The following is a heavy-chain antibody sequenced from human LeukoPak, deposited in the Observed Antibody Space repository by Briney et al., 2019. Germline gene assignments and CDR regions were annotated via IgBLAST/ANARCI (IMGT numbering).Heavy chain of an antibody. CDR2: IYYSGST. V-gene: IGHV4-59*08. J-gene: IGHJ3*02. CDR3: ARQKNPEGGYSSVTDAFDI. D-gene: IGHD5-18*01. Sequence: SETLSLTCTVSGGSISSYYWSWIRQPPGKGLEWIGYIYYSGSTNYNPSLNSRVTISVDTSKNQCSPKLSSVTAADTAVYYRARQKNPEGGYSSVTDAFDIWGQGTMVTVSS. CDR1: GGSISSYY.